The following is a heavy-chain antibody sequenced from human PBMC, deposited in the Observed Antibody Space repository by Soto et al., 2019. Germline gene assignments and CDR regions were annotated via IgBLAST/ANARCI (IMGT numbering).Heavy chain of an antibody. D-gene: IGHD3-9*01. V-gene: IGHV3-30*18. J-gene: IGHJ6*01. Sequence: VGSLRLSCASSVCTFSSYGMHCVRESPGKWLEWVAVISYDGSNKYYADSVKGRFTISRDNSKNTLYLQMNSLRAEDTAVYYCAKDLTGNRWYYYHYGMEVWGQATMVIVS. CDR1: VCTFSSYG. CDR3: AKDLTGNRWYYYHYGMEV. CDR2: ISYDGSNK.